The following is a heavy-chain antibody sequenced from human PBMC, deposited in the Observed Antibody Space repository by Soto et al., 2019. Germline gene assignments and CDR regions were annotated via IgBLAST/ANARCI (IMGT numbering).Heavy chain of an antibody. CDR1: GFTFSKTW. J-gene: IGHJ4*01. CDR2: IKSKTDGGTT. CDR3: TTDSYSTIIIVRFDY. Sequence: GGALRLSCAASGFTFSKTWINWVRQAPGKGVGWVGRIKSKTDGGTTDYAEPVKGRFAISRDDSNNMVYLQMNSLKIEDTAVYYCTTDSYSTIIIVRFDYWGHGTLVTVSS. D-gene: IGHD3-22*01. V-gene: IGHV3-15*07.